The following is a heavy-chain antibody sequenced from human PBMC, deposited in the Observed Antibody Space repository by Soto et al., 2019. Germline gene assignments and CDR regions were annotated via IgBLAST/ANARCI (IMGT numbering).Heavy chain of an antibody. CDR2: IYYSGST. J-gene: IGHJ6*02. CDR1: GGSISSYY. CDR3: ARDRGGYLPYYYYGMDV. V-gene: IGHV4-59*01. D-gene: IGHD3-10*01. Sequence: SETLSLTCTVSGGSISSYYWSWIRQPPGRGLEWMGYIYYSGSTNYNPSLKSRVTISVDTSKNQFSLKLSSVTAADTAVYYCARDRGGYLPYYYYGMDVWGQGTTVTVSS.